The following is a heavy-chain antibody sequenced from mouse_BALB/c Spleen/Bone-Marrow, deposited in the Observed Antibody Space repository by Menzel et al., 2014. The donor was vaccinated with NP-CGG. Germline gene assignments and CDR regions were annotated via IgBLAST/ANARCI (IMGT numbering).Heavy chain of an antibody. D-gene: IGHD2-13*01. CDR1: GFTFSDYY. J-gene: IGHJ4*01. V-gene: IGHV5-4*02. CDR3: ARAPPYDFYAKDY. CDR2: ISDGVSYA. Sequence: EVKVVDSGGGLVKPGGSLKLSCAASGFTFSDYYMFWVRQTPEKRLEWVATISDGVSYAYYPDSVKGRFTISRDNARNNLYLQMSSLKSEDTAMYYCARAPPYDFYAKDYWGQGTSVTVSS.